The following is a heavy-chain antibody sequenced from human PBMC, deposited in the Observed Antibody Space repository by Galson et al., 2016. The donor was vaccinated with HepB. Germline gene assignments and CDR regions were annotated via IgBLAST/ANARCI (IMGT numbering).Heavy chain of an antibody. V-gene: IGHV1-69*13. D-gene: IGHD3-3*01. CDR3: ARDLNPASEYYDFWTDYSGNWFDP. Sequence: SVKVSCKASGGTFSNFAINWVRQAPGQGLEWMGGIIPAFGTANYAQKFQGRITLTADESTSTAYIELSSLRSEDTAVYYCARDLNPASEYYDFWTDYSGNWFDPWGQGTLVTVSS. CDR2: IIPAFGTA. J-gene: IGHJ5*02. CDR1: GGTFSNFA.